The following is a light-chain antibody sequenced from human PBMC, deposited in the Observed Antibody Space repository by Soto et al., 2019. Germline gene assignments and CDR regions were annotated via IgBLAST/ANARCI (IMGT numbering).Light chain of an antibody. CDR2: GAS. Sequence: DIQITQSPSSVSASVGDRVTVTCRASQNVSSWLAWYQQTPGKAPKLLIYGASTLQRGVPARFSGSGSGTEFTLVISSLQPEDFATYFCQQGNRFPFTFGPGTKVDIK. V-gene: IGKV1-12*01. CDR3: QQGNRFPFT. J-gene: IGKJ3*01. CDR1: QNVSSW.